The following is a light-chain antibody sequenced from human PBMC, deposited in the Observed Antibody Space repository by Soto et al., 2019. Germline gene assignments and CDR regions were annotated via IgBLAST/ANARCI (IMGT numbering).Light chain of an antibody. CDR1: QSVSSY. CDR2: DAS. CDR3: QQRSNWPRT. Sequence: EIVLTQSPATLSLSPGERATLSCRASQSVSSYLAWYQQKPGQAPRLLMYDASNRATGIPDRFSGSGSGTDFTLTISSLEPEDFAVYYCQQRSNWPRTVGQGTKVELK. V-gene: IGKV3-11*01. J-gene: IGKJ1*01.